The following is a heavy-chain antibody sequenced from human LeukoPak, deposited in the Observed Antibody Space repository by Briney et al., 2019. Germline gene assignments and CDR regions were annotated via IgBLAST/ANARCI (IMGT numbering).Heavy chain of an antibody. V-gene: IGHV3-53*01. CDR2: IYTGDKT. CDR1: GFNVSSKY. Sequence: PGGSLRLSCAASGFNVSSKYMSWVRQAPGKGLEWVSVIYTGDKTYNADSVKGRFTISRDNAKNSLYLQMNSLRAEDTAVYYCASVHYDILTGYLDYFDYWGQGTLVTVSS. D-gene: IGHD3-9*01. J-gene: IGHJ4*02. CDR3: ASVHYDILTGYLDYFDY.